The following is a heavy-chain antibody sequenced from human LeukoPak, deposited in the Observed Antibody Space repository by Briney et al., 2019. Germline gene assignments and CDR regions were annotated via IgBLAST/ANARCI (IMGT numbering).Heavy chain of an antibody. CDR3: AKDYGGNLWFDY. Sequence: GGSLRLSCAASGFTFDGYAMHWVRQAPGKGLEWVSGISWDSGAIGYADSVKGRFAISRDNAKNSLYLQMDSLRAEDTALYYCAKDYGGNLWFDYWGQGTLVTVSS. CDR1: GFTFDGYA. V-gene: IGHV3-9*01. D-gene: IGHD4-23*01. CDR2: ISWDSGAI. J-gene: IGHJ4*02.